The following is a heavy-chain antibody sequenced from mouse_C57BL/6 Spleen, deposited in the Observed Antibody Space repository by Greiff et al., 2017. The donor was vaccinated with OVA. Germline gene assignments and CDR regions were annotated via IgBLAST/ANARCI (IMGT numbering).Heavy chain of an antibody. CDR2: IWSDGST. J-gene: IGHJ4*01. CDR3: ARHTPTAQGYAMDY. D-gene: IGHD3-2*02. Sequence: VKLVESGPGLVAPSQSLSITCTVSGFSLTSYGVHWVRQPPGKGLEWLVVIWSDGSTTYNSALKSRLSISKDNSKSQVFLKMNSLQTDDTAMYYCARHTPTAQGYAMDYWGQGTSVTVSS. CDR1: GFSLTSYG. V-gene: IGHV2-6-1*01.